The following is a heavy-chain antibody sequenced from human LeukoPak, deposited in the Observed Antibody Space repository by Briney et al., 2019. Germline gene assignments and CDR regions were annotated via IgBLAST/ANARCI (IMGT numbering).Heavy chain of an antibody. Sequence: ASVKVSCKASGYSSSNYHVHWGRQAPGQGLEWVGIMAPRDDGAAYAQKFQGRVTMTRDTSTSTLYMDLSSLRPEDTAVYYCAREVRTGIGATDYWGQGTLVTVSS. D-gene: IGHD1-14*01. CDR1: GYSSSNYH. CDR2: MAPRDDGA. J-gene: IGHJ4*02. CDR3: AREVRTGIGATDY. V-gene: IGHV1-46*01.